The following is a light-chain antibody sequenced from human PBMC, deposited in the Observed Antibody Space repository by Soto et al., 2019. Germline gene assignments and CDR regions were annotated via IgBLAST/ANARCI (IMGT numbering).Light chain of an antibody. CDR3: SSYTSSSLYV. V-gene: IGLV2-14*01. Sequence: QSALTQPASVSGSPGPSITISCTGTSSDVGGYNYVSWYQQRPGKAPKVMIYDVSNRTSGVSNRFSGSKSGNTASLTISGLQAEDEADYYCSSYTSSSLYVFGTGTKVTVL. CDR2: DVS. CDR1: SSDVGGYNY. J-gene: IGLJ1*01.